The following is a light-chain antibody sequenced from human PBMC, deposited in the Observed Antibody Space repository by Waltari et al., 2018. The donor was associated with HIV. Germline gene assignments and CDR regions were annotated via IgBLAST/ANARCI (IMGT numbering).Light chain of an antibody. J-gene: IGKJ2*01. CDR1: RSVSSNY. Sequence: DNVLTQSPGTLSLSPGERATLSCRASRSVSSNYLTWYQKRPGRAPRLLIYAASTRATAIPDRFSGSGSGTDFTLTISRLEPEDFAVYYCQQYGTSPYTFGQGTKVEI. V-gene: IGKV3-20*01. CDR2: AAS. CDR3: QQYGTSPYT.